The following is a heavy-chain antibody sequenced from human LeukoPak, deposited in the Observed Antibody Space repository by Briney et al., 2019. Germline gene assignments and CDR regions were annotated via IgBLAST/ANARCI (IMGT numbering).Heavy chain of an antibody. V-gene: IGHV4-4*07. J-gene: IGHJ3*02. CDR2: IYTSGST. CDR1: GGSISSYY. D-gene: IGHD5-24*01. Sequence: SETLSLTCTVSGGSISSYYWSWIRQPAGKGLEWIGRIYTSGSTNYNPSLKSRVTMSVDTSKNQFSLKLSSVTAADTAAYYCARDLGRWLQNDAFDIWGQGTMVTVSS. CDR3: ARDLGRWLQNDAFDI.